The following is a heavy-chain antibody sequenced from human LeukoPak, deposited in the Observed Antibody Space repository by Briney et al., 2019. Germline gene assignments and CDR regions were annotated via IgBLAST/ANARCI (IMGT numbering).Heavy chain of an antibody. CDR1: GVTVSNNY. Sequence: GGSLRLSCAASGVTVSNNYMNWVRQAPGKGLEWVSVIYSGGITYYADSLTGRYTISRDNSKNTLYLQMNNLRAEDTAVYYCATHYYDSSGYYYDHAFDIWGQGTMVTVSS. V-gene: IGHV3-53*01. D-gene: IGHD3-22*01. CDR2: IYSGGIT. J-gene: IGHJ3*02. CDR3: ATHYYDSSGYYYDHAFDI.